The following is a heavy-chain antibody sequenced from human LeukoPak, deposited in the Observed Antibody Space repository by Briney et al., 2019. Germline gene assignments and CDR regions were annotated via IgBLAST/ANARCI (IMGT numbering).Heavy chain of an antibody. D-gene: IGHD6-19*01. J-gene: IGHJ4*02. V-gene: IGHV4-39*01. CDR1: GGSISSSSYY. Sequence: PSETLSLTCTVSGGSISSSSYYWGWIRQPPGKGLEWIGSIYYTGSTYYNPSLKSRVTISVDTSKNQFSLKLSSVTAADTAVYYCAQWLTLRGFDYWGQGTLVTVSS. CDR2: IYYTGST. CDR3: AQWLTLRGFDY.